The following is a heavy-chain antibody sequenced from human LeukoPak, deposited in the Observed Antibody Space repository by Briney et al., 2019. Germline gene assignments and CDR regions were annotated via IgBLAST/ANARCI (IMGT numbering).Heavy chain of an antibody. Sequence: SETLSLTCAVSGGSISSGSYYWSWIRQPAGKGLEWTGRIYTSGSTNYNPSLKSRVTISVDTSKNQFSLKLSSVTAADTAVYYCARVTSDFWSGSQHYYYYMDVWGKGTTVTVSS. CDR2: IYTSGST. V-gene: IGHV4-61*02. J-gene: IGHJ6*03. D-gene: IGHD3-3*01. CDR1: GGSISSGSYY. CDR3: ARVTSDFWSGSQHYYYYMDV.